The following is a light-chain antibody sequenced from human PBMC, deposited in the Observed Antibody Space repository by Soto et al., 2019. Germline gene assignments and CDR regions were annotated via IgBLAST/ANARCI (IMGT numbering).Light chain of an antibody. CDR2: GNS. Sequence: QSVLTQPPSVYGAPGQRVTISCTWSSSNIGAGDDVHWYQQLPRTAPKLLIYGNSNRPSGVPNRFSCSKSGTSASLAITGLQSEDEADYYCQSYDSSLSGYVVFGGGTKLTVL. V-gene: IGLV1-40*01. CDR3: QSYDSSLSGYVV. J-gene: IGLJ2*01. CDR1: SSNIGAGDD.